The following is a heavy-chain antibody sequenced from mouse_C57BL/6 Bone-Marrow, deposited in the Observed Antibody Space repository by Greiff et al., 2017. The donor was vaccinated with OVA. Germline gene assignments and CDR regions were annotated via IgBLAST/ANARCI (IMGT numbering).Heavy chain of an antibody. CDR2: IDPSDSYT. J-gene: IGHJ3*01. CDR3: ARGELRLFAY. Sequence: VKLQQPGAELVMPGASVKLSCKASGYTFTSYWMHWVKQRPGQGLEWIGEIDPSDSYTNYNQKFKGKSTLTVDKSSSTAYMQLSSLTSEDSAVYYCARGELRLFAYWGQGTLVTVSA. V-gene: IGHV1-69*01. CDR1: GYTFTSYW. D-gene: IGHD3-2*02.